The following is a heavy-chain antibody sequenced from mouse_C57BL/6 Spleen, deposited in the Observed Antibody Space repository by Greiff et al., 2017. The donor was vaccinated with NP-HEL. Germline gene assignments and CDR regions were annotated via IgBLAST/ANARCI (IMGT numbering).Heavy chain of an antibody. J-gene: IGHJ3*01. D-gene: IGHD4-1*01. CDR3: ARDAGTGWFAY. CDR1: GFTFSSYA. Sequence: EVQVVESGGGLVKPGGSLKLSCAASGFTFSSYAMSWVRQTPEKRLEWVATISDGGSYTYYPDNVKGRFTISRDNAKNNLYLQMSHLRSEDTAMYYCARDAGTGWFAYWGQGTLVTVSA. V-gene: IGHV5-4*01. CDR2: ISDGGSYT.